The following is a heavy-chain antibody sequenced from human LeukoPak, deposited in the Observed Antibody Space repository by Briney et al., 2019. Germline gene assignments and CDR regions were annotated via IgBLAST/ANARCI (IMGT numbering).Heavy chain of an antibody. D-gene: IGHD6-19*01. CDR1: GGSIRSYY. CDR3: ARGGSGWLFDY. Sequence: SETLSLTCTVSGGSIRSYYWSWIRQPPGKGLEWIGYIYYSGSTNYNPSLKSRVTISVDTSKNQFSLKVSSVTAADAAVYYCARGGSGWLFDYWGQGTLVTVSS. V-gene: IGHV4-59*01. J-gene: IGHJ4*02. CDR2: IYYSGST.